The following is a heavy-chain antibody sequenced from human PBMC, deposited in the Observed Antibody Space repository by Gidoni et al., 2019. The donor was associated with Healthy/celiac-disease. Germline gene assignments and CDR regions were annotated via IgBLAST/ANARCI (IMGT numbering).Heavy chain of an antibody. CDR3: ARVGGMVRGVADY. J-gene: IGHJ4*02. Sequence: VQLVESGGGVVQPGRSVRLSCAASGFTFSSYARHWVRQAPGKGLEWVAVIAYDGGNKYYADSVKGRFTISRDNSKNTLYLQMNSLRAEDTAVYYCARVGGMVRGVADYWGQGTLVTVSS. V-gene: IGHV3-30-3*01. CDR2: IAYDGGNK. CDR1: GFTFSSYA. D-gene: IGHD3-10*01.